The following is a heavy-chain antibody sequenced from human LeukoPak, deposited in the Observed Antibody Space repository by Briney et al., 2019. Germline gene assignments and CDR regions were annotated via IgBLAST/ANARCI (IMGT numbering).Heavy chain of an antibody. Sequence: GGSLRLSCAASGFTFSSYGMHWVRQARGKWLEWVAVIWYDGSNKYYADSVKGRFTISRDNSKNTLYLQMNGLRAEDTAVYYCAKDKGLLWFGELSYYFDYWGQGTLVTVSS. CDR1: GFTFSSYG. D-gene: IGHD3-10*01. J-gene: IGHJ4*02. CDR3: AKDKGLLWFGELSYYFDY. CDR2: IWYDGSNK. V-gene: IGHV3-33*06.